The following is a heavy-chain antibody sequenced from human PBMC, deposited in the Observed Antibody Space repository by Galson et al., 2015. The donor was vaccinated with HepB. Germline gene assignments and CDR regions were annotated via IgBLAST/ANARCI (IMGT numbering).Heavy chain of an antibody. D-gene: IGHD5-12*01. CDR3: ATSGFTGYDRPS. V-gene: IGHV3-23*01. CDR1: GFNFGAYA. CDR2: IRVSGYDA. Sequence: SLRLSCAASGFNFGAYALAWVRQAPGKGLEWISVIRVSGYDASYAHSVQGRFSISRDNSKNTFYLEMTSLRVEDTAIYYCATSGFTGYDRPSRGQGTLVTVSS. J-gene: IGHJ4*02.